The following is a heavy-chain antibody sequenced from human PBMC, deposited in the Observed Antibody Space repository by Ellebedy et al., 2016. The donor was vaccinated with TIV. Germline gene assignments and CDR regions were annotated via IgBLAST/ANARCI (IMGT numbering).Heavy chain of an antibody. V-gene: IGHV3-23*01. CDR2: LTADGRST. J-gene: IGHJ4*02. Sequence: GGSLRLSXAASGFSLSNSFMSWIRQAPGKGLEWVSTLTADGRSTYFADSVKGRFTISRDNSKNTVYLQMNSLRSKDTAVYYCRPGHYSDAWGQGTLVTVSS. CDR1: GFSLSNSF. CDR3: RPGHYSDA.